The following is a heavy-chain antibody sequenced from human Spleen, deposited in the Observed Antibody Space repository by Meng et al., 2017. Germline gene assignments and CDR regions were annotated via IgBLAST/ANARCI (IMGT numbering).Heavy chain of an antibody. D-gene: IGHD2-15*01. CDR3: ARWYCSGGTCYFIDY. Sequence: QVQLQESGPGLVKPSQTLSLTCTVSGDSISSGAYYWSWVRQLPRRSLEWIGYTYHSGTAYYNPSLKSRVTISVDTSENQFSLSLSSVTAADTAVYYCARWYCSGGTCYFIDYWGQGTLVTVSS. J-gene: IGHJ4*02. CDR2: TYHSGTA. CDR1: GDSISSGAYY. V-gene: IGHV4-31*03.